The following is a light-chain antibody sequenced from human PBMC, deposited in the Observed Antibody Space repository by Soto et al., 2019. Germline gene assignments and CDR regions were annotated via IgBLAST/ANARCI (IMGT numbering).Light chain of an antibody. V-gene: IGKV3-20*01. CDR1: QSVSSN. CDR3: QQYGSSPLT. J-gene: IGKJ4*01. Sequence: EIEMTQSPATLSVSPGEEATLSCRASQSVSSNLAWYQQKPGQAPRXLIYGASSRATGIPDRFSGSGSGTDLTLTISRLEPEDCAVYDCQQYGSSPLTFGGGTKVDIK. CDR2: GAS.